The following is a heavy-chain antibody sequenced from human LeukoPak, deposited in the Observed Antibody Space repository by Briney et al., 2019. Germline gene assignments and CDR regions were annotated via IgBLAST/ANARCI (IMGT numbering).Heavy chain of an antibody. J-gene: IGHJ4*02. V-gene: IGHV3-21*01. CDR1: GFTFSSYS. Sequence: PGGSLRLSCAASGFTFSSYSMNWVRQAPGKGLEWVSSISSSSSYIYYADSVKGRFTIPRDNAKNSLYLQMNSLRAEDTAVYYCARGGGKSIAARVPFDYWGQGTLVTVSS. CDR3: ARGGGKSIAARVPFDY. D-gene: IGHD6-6*01. CDR2: ISSSSSYI.